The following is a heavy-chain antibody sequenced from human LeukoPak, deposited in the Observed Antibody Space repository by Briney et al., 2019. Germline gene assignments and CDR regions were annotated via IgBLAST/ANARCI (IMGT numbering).Heavy chain of an antibody. CDR3: ARSRGQNWFDP. Sequence: GASVKVSCKASGYTFTSYYMHWVRQAPGQGLEWMGIINPSGGSTSYAQKFQGRVTMTRDTSTCTVYMELSSLRSEDTAVYYCARSRGQNWFDPWGQGTLVTVSS. CDR1: GYTFTSYY. D-gene: IGHD3-10*01. CDR2: INPSGGST. J-gene: IGHJ5*02. V-gene: IGHV1-46*01.